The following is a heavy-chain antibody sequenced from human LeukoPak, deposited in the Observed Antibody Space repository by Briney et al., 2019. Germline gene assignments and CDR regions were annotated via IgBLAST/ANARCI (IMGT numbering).Heavy chain of an antibody. Sequence: WGSLRLSCAHPGVTVSSNYRSCVGHAPGQRLKWVSVIYSGGSTYYADSVKGRFTISRDNSKNTLYLQMNSLRAEDTAVYYCAREGYWSGGRCYVTDYWGQGTLVTVSS. D-gene: IGHD2-15*01. CDR1: GVTVSSNY. V-gene: IGHV3-53*01. J-gene: IGHJ4*02. CDR3: AREGYWSGGRCYVTDY. CDR2: IYSGGST.